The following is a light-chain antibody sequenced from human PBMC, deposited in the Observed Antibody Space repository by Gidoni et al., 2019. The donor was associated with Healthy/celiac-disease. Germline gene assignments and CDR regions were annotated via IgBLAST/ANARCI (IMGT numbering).Light chain of an antibody. CDR3: QQYGSSSWT. CDR2: GAS. V-gene: IGKV3-20*01. CDR1: QSVSSSY. J-gene: IGKJ1*01. Sequence: ELVLTQSPGTLSLSPGEIATLSCRARQSVSSSYLAWYQQKPGQAPRLLIYGASSRATGIPDRFSGSGSGTDFTLTISRLEPEDFAVYYCQQYGSSSWTFGQGTKVEIK.